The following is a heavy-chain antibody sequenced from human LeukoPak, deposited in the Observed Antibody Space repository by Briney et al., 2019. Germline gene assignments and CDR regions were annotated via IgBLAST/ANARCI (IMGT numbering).Heavy chain of an antibody. CDR1: GFTFSNYW. D-gene: IGHD2-15*01. CDR2: INSDGSST. CDR3: ARESPSAKWFDP. V-gene: IGHV3-74*01. Sequence: PGGSLRLSCAASGFTFSNYWMHWVRQAPGKGLVWVSRINSDGSSTSYADSVKGRFTISRDNAKNTLYLQMNSLRAEDTAVYYCARESPSAKWFDPWGQGTLVTVSS. J-gene: IGHJ5*02.